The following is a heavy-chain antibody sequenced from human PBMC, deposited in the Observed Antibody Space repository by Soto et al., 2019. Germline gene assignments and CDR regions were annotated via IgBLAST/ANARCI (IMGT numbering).Heavy chain of an antibody. Sequence: SETLSLTCTVSGGSLGSSSYYWGWIRQSPGKGLEWIGNIYYSGNTFYNPSLKSRVTISVDTSKNQFYLHLSSVAAADTAIFYCASIAAPGTTHFDFWGQGTLVTVSS. CDR1: GGSLGSSSYY. J-gene: IGHJ4*02. V-gene: IGHV4-39*01. CDR3: ASIAAPGTTHFDF. D-gene: IGHD6-13*01. CDR2: IYYSGNT.